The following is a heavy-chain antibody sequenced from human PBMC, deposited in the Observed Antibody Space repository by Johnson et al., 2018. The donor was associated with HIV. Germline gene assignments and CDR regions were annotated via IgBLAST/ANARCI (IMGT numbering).Heavy chain of an antibody. V-gene: IGHV3-48*04. CDR1: GFTFDDYG. J-gene: IGHJ3*01. D-gene: IGHD3-10*01. CDR2: ISNSGSSV. CDR3: ARGGLLWFGHPAD. Sequence: VQLVESGGGVVRPGGSLRLSCVASGFTFDDYGMTWVRQAPGKGLEWVSYISNSGSSVYYADSVKGRFTISRDNAKNSLYLQMNSLRAEDTAVYYCARGGLLWFGHPADWGQGTMVTVSS.